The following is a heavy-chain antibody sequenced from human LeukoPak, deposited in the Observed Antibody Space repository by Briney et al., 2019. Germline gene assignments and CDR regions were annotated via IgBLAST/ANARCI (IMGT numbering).Heavy chain of an antibody. CDR2: INSDGSST. D-gene: IGHD6-13*01. CDR1: GFTFSSYW. V-gene: IGHV3-74*01. J-gene: IGHJ3*02. CDR3: AELAAGTHDAFDI. Sequence: GGSLRLSCAASGFTFSSYWMHWVRQAPGKGLVWVSRINSDGSSTSYADSVKGRFTISRDNAKNTLYLQMNSLRAEDTAVYYCAELAAGTHDAFDIWGQGTMVTVSS.